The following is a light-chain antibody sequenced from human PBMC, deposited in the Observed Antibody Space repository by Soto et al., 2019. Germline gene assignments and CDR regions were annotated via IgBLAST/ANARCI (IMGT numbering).Light chain of an antibody. J-gene: IGKJ4*01. CDR2: AAT. V-gene: IGKV1D-12*01. Sequence: DIEMTQTPSFVSASLGDRVTITCRASQGISSWLAWYQQKQGKAPKLLIYAATILQSGVPSRFSGSESWSGLSLAISSLQPEDFATYFCPQSSDFHLTVGGGTKVDIK. CDR3: PQSSDFHLT. CDR1: QGISSW.